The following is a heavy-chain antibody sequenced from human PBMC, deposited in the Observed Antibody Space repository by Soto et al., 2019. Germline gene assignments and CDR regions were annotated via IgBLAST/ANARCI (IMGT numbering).Heavy chain of an antibody. V-gene: IGHV4-30-2*01. Sequence: SETLSLTCAVSGGSISSGGYSWSWIRQPPGKGLEWIGYIYHSGSTYYNPSLKSRVTISVDRSKNQFSLKLSSVTAADTAVYYCAKAGLRRYYFDYWGQGTLVTVSS. D-gene: IGHD3-16*02. CDR3: AKAGLRRYYFDY. J-gene: IGHJ4*02. CDR1: GGSISSGGYS. CDR2: IYHSGST.